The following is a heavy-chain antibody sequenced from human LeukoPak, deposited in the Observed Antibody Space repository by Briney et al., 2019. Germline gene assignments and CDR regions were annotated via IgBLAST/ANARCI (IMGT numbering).Heavy chain of an antibody. D-gene: IGHD3-22*01. V-gene: IGHV3-9*01. CDR3: AKDNSDYYYSSSYYVN. J-gene: IGHJ4*02. Sequence: PGRSLRLSCAASGFTFDDYAMHWVRQAPGKGLEWVSGISWNSGSIGYADSVKGRFTISRDNAKNSLYLQMNSLRAEDTALYYCAKDNSDYYYSSSYYVNWGQGTLVTVSS. CDR2: ISWNSGSI. CDR1: GFTFDDYA.